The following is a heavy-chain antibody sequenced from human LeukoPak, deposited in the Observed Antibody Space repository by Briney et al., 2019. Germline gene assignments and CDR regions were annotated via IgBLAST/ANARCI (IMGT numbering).Heavy chain of an antibody. J-gene: IGHJ4*02. D-gene: IGHD3-22*01. Sequence: SETLSLTCAAYGGSFSGYYWSWIRQPPGKGLEWIGEINHSGSTNYNPSLKSRVTISVDTSKNQFSLKLSSVTAADTAVYYCASGITMIVHWGQGTLVTVSS. CDR2: INHSGST. CDR3: ASGITMIVH. V-gene: IGHV4-34*01. CDR1: GGSFSGYY.